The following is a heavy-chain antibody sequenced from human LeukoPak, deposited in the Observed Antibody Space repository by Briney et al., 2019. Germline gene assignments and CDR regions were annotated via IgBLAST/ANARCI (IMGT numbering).Heavy chain of an antibody. J-gene: IGHJ3*02. CDR2: ISYDGSNK. CDR1: GFTFSSYG. V-gene: IGHV3-30*18. CDR3: AKDALGSGSHRFDAFDI. Sequence: GGSLRLSCAASGFTFSSYGMHWVRQAPGKGLEWVAVISYDGSNKYYADSVKGRFTISRDNSKNTLYLQMNSLRAEDTGVYYCAKDALGSGSHRFDAFDIWGQGTMVTVSS. D-gene: IGHD3-10*01.